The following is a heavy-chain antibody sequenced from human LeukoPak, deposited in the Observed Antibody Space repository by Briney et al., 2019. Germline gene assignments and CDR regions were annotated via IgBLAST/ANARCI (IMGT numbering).Heavy chain of an antibody. Sequence: PGGSLRLSCAASGFTFSSYAMSWVRQAPGKGLEWVSAISGSGGSTYYADSVKGRFTISRDNAKNSLYLQMNSLRAEDTAIYYCARGGYSRDYWGQGTLVTVSS. CDR2: ISGSGGST. D-gene: IGHD6-13*01. CDR3: ARGGYSRDY. J-gene: IGHJ4*02. V-gene: IGHV3-23*01. CDR1: GFTFSSYA.